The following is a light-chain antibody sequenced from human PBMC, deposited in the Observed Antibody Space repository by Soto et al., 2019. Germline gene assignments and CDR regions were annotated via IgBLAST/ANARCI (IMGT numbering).Light chain of an antibody. CDR3: CSYAGSSNVV. CDR2: ESN. J-gene: IGLJ2*01. V-gene: IGLV2-23*01. Sequence: QSALTQPASVSGSPGQSITISCTGTSSDVGGYNFVSWYQQHPAAAPRLMIYESNKRPSGVSNRFSGSKSGNMASLTISGLQGDDEANYYCCSYAGSSNVVFGGGTQLTVL. CDR1: SSDVGGYNF.